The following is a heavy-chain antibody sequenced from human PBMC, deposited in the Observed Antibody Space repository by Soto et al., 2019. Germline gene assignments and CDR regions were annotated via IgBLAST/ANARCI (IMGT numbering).Heavy chain of an antibody. CDR1: GFTFSTYS. V-gene: IGHV3-48*01. J-gene: IGHJ4*02. CDR3: ARDYYDSSGYYALFDH. CDR2: ISGGSKTK. Sequence: PGGSLRLSCEGSGFTFSTYSMNWVRQAPEKGLEWVSYISGGSKTKSYADSVKGRFTISRDNAKNSLYLQMNSLRAEDTAVYYCARDYYDSSGYYALFDHWGQGT. D-gene: IGHD3-22*01.